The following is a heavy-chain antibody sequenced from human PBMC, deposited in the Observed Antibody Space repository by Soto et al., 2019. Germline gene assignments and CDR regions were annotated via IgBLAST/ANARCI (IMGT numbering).Heavy chain of an antibody. V-gene: IGHV2-5*02. Sequence: QITLKESGPTLVKPTQTLTLTCTFSGFSLSTSGVGVGWIRQPPGKALEWLALIYWDDDKRYSPSLKSRLTITKDTSKNQVVLTMTNMNPVDTATYYRAHRGGNYGTFDYWGQGTLVTVSS. CDR3: AHRGGNYGTFDY. D-gene: IGHD4-4*01. CDR1: GFSLSTSGVG. CDR2: IYWDDDK. J-gene: IGHJ4*02.